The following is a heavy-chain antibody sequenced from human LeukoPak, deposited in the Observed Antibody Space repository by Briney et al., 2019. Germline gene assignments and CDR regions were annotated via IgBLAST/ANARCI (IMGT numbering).Heavy chain of an antibody. Sequence: SETLSLTCTVSGGSISSYYWSWIWQPPGKGLEWIGYIYYSGSTNYNPSLKSRVTISVDTSKNQFSLKLSSVTAADTAVYYCARHEGTMVRGVIPYYFDYWGQGTLVTVSS. V-gene: IGHV4-59*01. J-gene: IGHJ4*02. CDR3: ARHEGTMVRGVIPYYFDY. CDR2: IYYSGST. CDR1: GGSISSYY. D-gene: IGHD3-10*01.